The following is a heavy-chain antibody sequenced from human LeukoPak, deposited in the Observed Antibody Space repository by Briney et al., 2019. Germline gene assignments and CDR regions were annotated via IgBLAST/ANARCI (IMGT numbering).Heavy chain of an antibody. CDR3: AKAKWLENY. CDR2: ISGSGAT. V-gene: IGHV3-23*01. CDR1: GFTFGSYV. D-gene: IGHD6-19*01. Sequence: PGGSLRLSCAASGFTFGSYVMNWVRQAPEKGLEWVSAISGSGATDYADSVKGRFTISRDTSRNMLYLQMSSLRVEDTAVYYCAKAKWLENYWCQGTLVTVSS. J-gene: IGHJ4*02.